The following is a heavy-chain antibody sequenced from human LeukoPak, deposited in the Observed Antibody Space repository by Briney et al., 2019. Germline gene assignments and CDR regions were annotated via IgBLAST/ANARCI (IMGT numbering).Heavy chain of an antibody. CDR2: IWYDGSNK. V-gene: IGHV3-33*01. D-gene: IGHD6-13*01. CDR1: GFTFSSYG. J-gene: IGHJ6*02. Sequence: HPGRSLRLSCAASGFTFSSYGMHWVRQAPGKGLEWVAVIWYDGSNKYYADSVKGRFTISRDNSKNTLYLQMNSLRAEDTAVYYCARGYSSSWRGSHGGNYYYYYGMDVWGQGTTVTVSS. CDR3: ARGYSSSWRGSHGGNYYYYYGMDV.